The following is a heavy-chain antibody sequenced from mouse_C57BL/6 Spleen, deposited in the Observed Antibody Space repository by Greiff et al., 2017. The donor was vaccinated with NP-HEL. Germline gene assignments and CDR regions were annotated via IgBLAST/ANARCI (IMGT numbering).Heavy chain of an antibody. CDR2: IYPGDGDT. CDR3: ALNDGYFVFAY. D-gene: IGHD2-3*01. V-gene: IGHV1-82*01. Sequence: QVQLQQSGPELVKPGASVKISCKASGYAFSSSWMNWVKQRPGKGLEWIGRIYPGDGDTNYNGKFKGKATLTADKSSSTAYMQLSSLTYEDSAVYFCALNDGYFVFAYWGQGTLVTVSA. J-gene: IGHJ3*01. CDR1: GYAFSSSW.